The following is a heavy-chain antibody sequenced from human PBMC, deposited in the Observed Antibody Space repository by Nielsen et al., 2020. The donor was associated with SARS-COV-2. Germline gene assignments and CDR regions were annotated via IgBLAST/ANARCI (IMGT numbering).Heavy chain of an antibody. V-gene: IGHV3-23*01. J-gene: IGHJ6*02. CDR1: GFTFSSYA. CDR2: ISGSGGST. CDR3: ARLSYYYGSGSTDYYYGMDV. Sequence: GGSLRLSCAASGFTFSSYAVSWVRQAPGKGLEWVSAISGSGGSTYYADSVKGRFTISRDNSKNTLYLQMNSLRAEDTAVYYCARLSYYYGSGSTDYYYGMDVWGQGTTVTVSS. D-gene: IGHD3-10*01.